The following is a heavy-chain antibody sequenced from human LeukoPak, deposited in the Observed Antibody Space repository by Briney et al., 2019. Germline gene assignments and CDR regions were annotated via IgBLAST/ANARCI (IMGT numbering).Heavy chain of an antibody. D-gene: IGHD2-8*01. CDR3: AKDNDYYYGMDV. CDR1: GFTFGSYA. CDR2: ISGSGGST. V-gene: IGHV3-23*01. Sequence: GGSLRLSCAASGFTFGSYAMTWVRQAPGKGLEWVSVISGSGGSTYYADSVKGRFTISRDNSKNTLYLQMNSLRAEDTAVYYCAKDNDYYYGMDVWGQGTTVTVSS. J-gene: IGHJ6*02.